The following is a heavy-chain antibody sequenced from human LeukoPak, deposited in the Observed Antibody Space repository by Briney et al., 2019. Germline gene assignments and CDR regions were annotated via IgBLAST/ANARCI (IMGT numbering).Heavy chain of an antibody. V-gene: IGHV3-23*01. CDR1: GFTFSSYA. CDR2: ISVSGGST. Sequence: GGSLRLSCAASGFTFSSYAXSXXRQAPGXXLXWVSSISVSGGSTYYSXSVRXRFTXSGDNSKITLFLQMNSLRAEDTAVYYCAKVLGNWYFDLWGRGTLVTVSS. J-gene: IGHJ2*01. CDR3: AKVLGNWYFDL.